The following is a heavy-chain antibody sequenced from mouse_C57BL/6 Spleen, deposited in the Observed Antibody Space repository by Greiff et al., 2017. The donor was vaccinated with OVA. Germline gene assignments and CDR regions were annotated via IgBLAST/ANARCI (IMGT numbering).Heavy chain of an antibody. CDR2: IRSKSNNYAT. V-gene: IGHV10-1*01. D-gene: IGHD2-3*01. J-gene: IGHJ4*01. CDR1: GFSFNTYA. CDR3: VRQGGGWLLFYAMDY. Sequence: EVKLVESGGGLVQPKGSLKLSCAASGFSFNTYAMNWVRQAPGQGLEWVARIRSKSNNYATYYADSVKDRFTISRDDSESMLYLQMNNLKTEDTAMYYCVRQGGGWLLFYAMDYWGQGTSVTVSS.